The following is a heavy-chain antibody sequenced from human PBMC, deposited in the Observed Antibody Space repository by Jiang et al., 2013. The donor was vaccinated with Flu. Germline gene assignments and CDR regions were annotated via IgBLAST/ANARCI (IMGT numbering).Heavy chain of an antibody. V-gene: IGHV4-4*02. J-gene: IGHJ4*02. CDR2: VYHTGST. CDR3: ATHSAVVVVAAST. CDR1: GDSISSTNW. Sequence: GPGLVKPSGTLSLTCAVSGDSISSTNWWSWVRQPPGKGLEWIGEVYHTGSTNYSPSLKSRVTVSVDKSKNQFSLKLSSVTAADTAVYYCATHSAVVVVAASTWGQGTLVTVSS. D-gene: IGHD2-15*01.